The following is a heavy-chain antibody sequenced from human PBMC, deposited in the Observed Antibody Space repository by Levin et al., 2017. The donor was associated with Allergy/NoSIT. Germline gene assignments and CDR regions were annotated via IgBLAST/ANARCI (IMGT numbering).Heavy chain of an antibody. D-gene: IGHD2-2*01. CDR2: ISYDGSNK. Sequence: GESLKISCAASGFTFSSYAMHWVRQAPGKGLEWVAVISYDGSNKYYADSVKGRFTISRDNSKNTLYLQMNSLRAEDTAVYYCARDSLGVWVVPAARGGMDVWGQGTTVTVSS. CDR1: GFTFSSYA. J-gene: IGHJ6*02. CDR3: ARDSLGVWVVPAARGGMDV. V-gene: IGHV3-30-3*01.